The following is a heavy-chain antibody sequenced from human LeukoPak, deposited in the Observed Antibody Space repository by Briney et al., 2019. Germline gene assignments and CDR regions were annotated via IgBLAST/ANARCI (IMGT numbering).Heavy chain of an antibody. J-gene: IGHJ4*02. V-gene: IGHV4-34*01. CDR3: ARGVGYSSSWNAFDI. D-gene: IGHD6-13*01. CDR1: GGSFSGYY. Sequence: SETLSLTCAVYGGSFSGYYWSWIRQPPGKGLEWIGEINHSGSTNYNPSLKSRVTISVDTSKNQFSLKLSPVTAADTAVYYCARGVGYSSSWNAFDIWGQGALVTVSS. CDR2: INHSGST.